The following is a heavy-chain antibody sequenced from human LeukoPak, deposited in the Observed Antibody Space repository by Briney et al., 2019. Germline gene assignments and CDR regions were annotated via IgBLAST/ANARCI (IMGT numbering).Heavy chain of an antibody. CDR2: IYSGGST. J-gene: IGHJ4*02. V-gene: IGHV3-53*01. CDR3: ARDLSSGRFHFDC. D-gene: IGHD6-19*01. Sequence: PGGSLRLSCAASGFTVSNGYMSWVRQAPGKGLEWVSVIYSGGSTYYTDSVKGRFTISRDNSKNTLYLQMNSLRAEDTAVYYCARDLSSGRFHFDCWGQGTLVTVSS. CDR1: GFTVSNGY.